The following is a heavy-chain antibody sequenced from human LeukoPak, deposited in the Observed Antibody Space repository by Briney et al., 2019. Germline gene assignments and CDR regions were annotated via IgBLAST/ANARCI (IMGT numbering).Heavy chain of an antibody. CDR1: GGSISSYY. CDR3: ARMVVSACYFDD. Sequence: PSETLSLTCTVSGGSISSYYWNWIRQPAGKGLEWIGRIHASGSTNYNPSLKSRVTMSVDTSKNQYSLKLTSVTAADTAVYYCARMVVSACYFDDWGQGTLVTVSS. V-gene: IGHV4-4*07. CDR2: IHASGST. J-gene: IGHJ4*02. D-gene: IGHD2-8*01.